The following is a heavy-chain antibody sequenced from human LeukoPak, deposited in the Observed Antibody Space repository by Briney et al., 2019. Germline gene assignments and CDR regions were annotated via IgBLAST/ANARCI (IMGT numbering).Heavy chain of an antibody. J-gene: IGHJ4*02. CDR2: ISGSGGST. CDR3: AKRDYYGSGSYYNWGGFDY. CDR1: GFTFSSYA. D-gene: IGHD3-10*01. V-gene: IGHV3-23*01. Sequence: GGSLRLSCAASGFTFSSYAMSWVRQAPGKGLEWVSAISGSGGSTYYADSVKGRFTISRDNSKNTLYLQMNSLRAEDTAVYYCAKRDYYGSGSYYNWGGFDYWGQGTLVAVSS.